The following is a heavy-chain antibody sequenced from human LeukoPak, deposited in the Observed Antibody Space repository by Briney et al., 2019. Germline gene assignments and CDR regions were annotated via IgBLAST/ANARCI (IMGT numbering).Heavy chain of an antibody. CDR3: ARVEQQPDAFDI. CDR1: GDSVSSNSAA. CDR2: TYYRSKWFI. J-gene: IGHJ3*02. D-gene: IGHD6-13*01. Sequence: SQTLSLTCGISGDSVSSNSAAWNWIRQSPSRGLEWLGRTYYRSKWFINYAPSVKSRIIINPDTPKNQFSLQLNSVTPEDTAVYYCARVEQQPDAFDIWGQGTMVTVSS. V-gene: IGHV6-1*01.